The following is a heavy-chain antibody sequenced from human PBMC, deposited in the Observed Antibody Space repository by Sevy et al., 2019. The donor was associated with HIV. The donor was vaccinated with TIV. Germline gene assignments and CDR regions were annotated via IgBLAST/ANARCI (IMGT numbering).Heavy chain of an antibody. CDR2: VDPRGGNA. CDR3: VRADPAQHFDS. J-gene: IGHJ4*02. Sequence: ASVKVSCKASADTFTNNYIHWVRQAPGQGLEWMGIVDPRGGNASCAQRFQDRVTLTRDTSTSTLYMDLTSLTSEDTAVCYCVRADPAQHFDSWGQGTLVTVSS. CDR1: ADTFTNNY. V-gene: IGHV1-46*01.